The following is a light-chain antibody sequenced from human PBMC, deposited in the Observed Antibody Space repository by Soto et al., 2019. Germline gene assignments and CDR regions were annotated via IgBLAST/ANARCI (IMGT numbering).Light chain of an antibody. V-gene: IGKV3-20*01. Sequence: EIVLTQSPGTLSLSPGERATLSCRASQSISSSYFAWYQQKPGQAPRLLVYGVSSRATDVPDRFSGSGSGTDFTLTISRLEPEDFAVYYCQQYTDSRTFXQGTKVDIK. CDR2: GVS. J-gene: IGKJ1*01. CDR1: QSISSSY. CDR3: QQYTDSRT.